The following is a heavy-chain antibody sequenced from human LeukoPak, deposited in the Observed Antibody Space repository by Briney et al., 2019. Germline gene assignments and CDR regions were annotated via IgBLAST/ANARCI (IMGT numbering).Heavy chain of an antibody. CDR1: GGSISTYY. CDR2: IYHSGST. CDR3: ARGGAARLHFQN. V-gene: IGHV4-59*01. Sequence: PSETLSLTCTVSGGSISTYYWNWIRQPPGKGLKWIGYIYHSGSTNYNPSLQSRVTISVDTSKNQFSLNLNSVTAADTAVYYCARGGAARLHFQNWGQGTLVTVSS. D-gene: IGHD6-6*01. J-gene: IGHJ1*01.